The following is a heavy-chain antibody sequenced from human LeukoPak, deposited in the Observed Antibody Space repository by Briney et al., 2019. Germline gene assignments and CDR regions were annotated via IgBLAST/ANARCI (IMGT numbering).Heavy chain of an antibody. J-gene: IGHJ4*02. CDR3: AKDMLSYVGAYYFGS. CDR1: GFTFSRYA. CDR2: ISGSGGST. Sequence: PGGSLRLSCAASGFTFSRYAMSWVRQAPGKGLEWVSGISGSGGSTYYGDSVKGRFTISRDNSKSTLYLQMNSLRAEDTAVYYCAKDMLSYVGAYYFGSWGQGTLVTVSS. V-gene: IGHV3-23*01. D-gene: IGHD1-26*01.